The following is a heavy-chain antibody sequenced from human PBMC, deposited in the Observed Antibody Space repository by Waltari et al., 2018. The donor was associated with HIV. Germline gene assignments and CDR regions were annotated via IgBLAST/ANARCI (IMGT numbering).Heavy chain of an antibody. V-gene: IGHV1-58*01. CDR3: AAAPYDSSGLDAFDI. D-gene: IGHD3-22*01. Sequence: QMQLVQSGTEVKKPGTSVTVSCKASGFTFTSSAVPWVRQARGQRLEWIGWIVVGSGNTNYAQKFQERVTITRDMSTSTAYMELSSLRSEDTAVYYCAAAPYDSSGLDAFDIWGQGTMVTVSS. CDR2: IVVGSGNT. CDR1: GFTFTSSA. J-gene: IGHJ3*02.